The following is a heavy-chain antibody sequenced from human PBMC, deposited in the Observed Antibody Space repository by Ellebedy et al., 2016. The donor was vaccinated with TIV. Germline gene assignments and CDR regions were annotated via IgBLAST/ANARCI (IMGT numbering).Heavy chain of an antibody. J-gene: IGHJ4*02. Sequence: SETLSLTXSVSGGSINIKNYYWGWIRQPPGNGLEWIGAISNTGTTHYNESLKSRVTLSVDTSKNQFSLKLTSVTATDTAVYYCARHGQFDYWGQGTLVIVSS. CDR1: GGSINIKNYY. CDR2: ISNTGTT. CDR3: ARHGQFDY. V-gene: IGHV4-39*01.